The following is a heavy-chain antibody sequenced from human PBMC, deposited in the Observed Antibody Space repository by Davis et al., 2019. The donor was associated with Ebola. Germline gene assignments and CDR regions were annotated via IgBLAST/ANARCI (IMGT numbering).Heavy chain of an antibody. J-gene: IGHJ5*02. CDR2: ISAYNGNT. CDR1: GYTFTRYG. Sequence: AASVKVSCKASGYTFTRYGISWVRQAPGQGLEWMGWISAYNGNTNYAQNLQGRVTMTTDTSTSTAYMEVRSLRYDDPAVYYCARAVTMVLPSGWFDPWGQGTLATVSS. CDR3: ARAVTMVLPSGWFDP. D-gene: IGHD3-10*01. V-gene: IGHV1-18*01.